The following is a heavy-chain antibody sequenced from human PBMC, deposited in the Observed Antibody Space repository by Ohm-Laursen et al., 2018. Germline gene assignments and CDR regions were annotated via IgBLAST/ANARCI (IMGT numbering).Heavy chain of an antibody. CDR2: IKSKTDGGTT. D-gene: IGHD4-17*01. CDR1: GFPFSGYS. CDR3: ATVRVTNYFDY. V-gene: IGHV3-15*01. J-gene: IGHJ4*02. Sequence: SLRLSCAASGFPFSGYSMNWVRQAPGKGLEWLGRIKSKTDGGTTDYAAPVKGRFTLSRDDSQHTLYLQMNSLKTEDTAVYYCATVRVTNYFDYWGRGTLVTVSS.